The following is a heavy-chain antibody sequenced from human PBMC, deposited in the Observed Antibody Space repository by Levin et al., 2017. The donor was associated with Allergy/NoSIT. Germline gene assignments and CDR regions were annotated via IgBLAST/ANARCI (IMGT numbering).Heavy chain of an antibody. J-gene: IGHJ1*01. CDR2: VSYDGSHT. CDR1: GTTFSSHA. V-gene: IGHV3-30*10. CDR3: ARSGLQGGYLQH. Sequence: LAGGSLRLSCAVSGTTFSSHAMHWVRQAPGKGLEWVAMVSYDGSHTSYTDSVKGRFTISRDNSKNTLSLQMNSLRRDDTAVYYCARSGLQGGYLQHWGQGTLVTVSS. D-gene: IGHD6-25*01.